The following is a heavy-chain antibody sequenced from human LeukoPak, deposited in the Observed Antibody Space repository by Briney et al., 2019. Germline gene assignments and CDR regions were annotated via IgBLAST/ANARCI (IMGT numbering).Heavy chain of an antibody. V-gene: IGHV3-11*04. J-gene: IGHJ4*02. D-gene: IGHD3-22*01. CDR1: GFPFSDFH. CDR3: ARVRPGSSGSYYRTS. Sequence: GGSLRFSCVGAGFPFSDFHMSWIRQAPGKGLEWVSYITSGGGFKYYADSVKGRFSISRDDSKNSVFLQMNSLRVEDTAVYYCARVRPGSSGSYYRTSWGQGTLVTVSS. CDR2: ITSGGGFK.